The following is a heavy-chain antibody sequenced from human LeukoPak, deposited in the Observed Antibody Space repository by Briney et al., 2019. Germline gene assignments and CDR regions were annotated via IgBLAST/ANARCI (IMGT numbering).Heavy chain of an antibody. CDR2: ISSSSSYI. V-gene: IGHV3-21*01. Sequence: GGSLRLSCAASGFTFSSYSMNWVRQAPGKGLEWVSSISSSSSYIYYADSVKGRFTISRDNAKNSLYLQMNSLRAEDTAVYYCAREGSWSGGRFDYWGQGTLVTVSS. D-gene: IGHD2-15*01. J-gene: IGHJ4*02. CDR1: GFTFSSYS. CDR3: AREGSWSGGRFDY.